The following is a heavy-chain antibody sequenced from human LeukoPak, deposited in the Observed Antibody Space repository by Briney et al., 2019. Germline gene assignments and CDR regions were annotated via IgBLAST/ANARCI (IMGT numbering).Heavy chain of an antibody. CDR1: GFTFSSYW. Sequence: PVGSLRLSCAASGFTFSSYWMRWVRQAPRKGLVWVSRINIDGSSTTYADSVKGRFTISRDNAKNTLYLQMNSLRAEDTAVYYCARWAGPPTYYGMDVWGQGTTVTVSS. CDR3: ARWAGPPTYYGMDV. V-gene: IGHV3-74*01. J-gene: IGHJ6*02. D-gene: IGHD6-19*01. CDR2: INIDGSST.